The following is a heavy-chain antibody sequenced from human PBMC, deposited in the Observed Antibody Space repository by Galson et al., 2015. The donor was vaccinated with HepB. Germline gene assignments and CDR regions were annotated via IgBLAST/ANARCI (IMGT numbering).Heavy chain of an antibody. Sequence: LSLTCAVYGGSFSGYYWSWIRQPPGKGLEWVGEINHSGSTNYNPSLKSRVTISVDTSKNQFSLKLSSVTAADTAVYYCARGAVTYCSGGSCYYTPFDYWGQGTLVTVSS. J-gene: IGHJ4*02. CDR2: INHSGST. CDR1: GGSFSGYY. CDR3: ARGAVTYCSGGSCYYTPFDY. D-gene: IGHD2-15*01. V-gene: IGHV4-34*01.